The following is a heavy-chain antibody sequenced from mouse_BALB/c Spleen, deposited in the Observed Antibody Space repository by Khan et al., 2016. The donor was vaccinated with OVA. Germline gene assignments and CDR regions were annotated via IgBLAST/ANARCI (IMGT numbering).Heavy chain of an antibody. Sequence: QVQLQQSGAELARPGASVKMSCKASGYTFTSYTIHWIKKRPGQGLEWIGYINPSNGYTNYNQKFKDKATLPTDKSSTTAYLQLSSLTSEDSAVYNCVRDGAYHRNDGWFAYWGQGTLVTVSA. D-gene: IGHD2-14*01. CDR3: VRDGAYHRNDGWFAY. CDR1: GYTFTSYT. CDR2: INPSNGYT. V-gene: IGHV1-4*01. J-gene: IGHJ3*01.